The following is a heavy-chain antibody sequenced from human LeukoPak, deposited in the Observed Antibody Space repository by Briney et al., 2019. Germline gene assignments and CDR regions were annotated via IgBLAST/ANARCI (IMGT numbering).Heavy chain of an antibody. CDR1: GFTFRSYG. Sequence: GGSLRLSCAASGFTFRSYGMIWVRQAPGKGLEWVSAISGSGGATYYADSVKGRFTISRDNSKNTLYLQMNSLRAEDTAVYYCARNVMGAGYYWGQGTLVTVSS. V-gene: IGHV3-23*01. D-gene: IGHD3-16*01. J-gene: IGHJ4*02. CDR3: ARNVMGAGYY. CDR2: ISGSGGAT.